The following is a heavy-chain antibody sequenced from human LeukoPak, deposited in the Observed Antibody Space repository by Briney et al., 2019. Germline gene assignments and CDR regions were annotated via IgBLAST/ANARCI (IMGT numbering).Heavy chain of an antibody. CDR2: ISGSGDGT. Sequence: GGSLRLSCTVSGFTVSSNSMSWVRQAPGKGLEWVSAISGSGDGTYYADSVKGRFTISRDNSKNTLYLQMNSLRAEDTAVYYCAKDLWSGSYSGLGYYMDVWGKGTTVTISS. J-gene: IGHJ6*03. V-gene: IGHV3-23*01. D-gene: IGHD1-26*01. CDR3: AKDLWSGSYSGLGYYMDV. CDR1: GFTVSSNS.